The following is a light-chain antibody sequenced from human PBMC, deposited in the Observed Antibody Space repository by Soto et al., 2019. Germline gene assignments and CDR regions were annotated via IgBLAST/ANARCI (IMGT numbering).Light chain of an antibody. CDR3: QHYGGSLYT. J-gene: IGKJ2*01. Sequence: PGERATLSCRASQSLSSYLAWYQQKPGQAPRLLIYDASNRATGIPDRFSGSGSGTDFTLTISGLEPEDFAVYYCQHYGGSLYTFGQGTKLEIK. V-gene: IGKV3-20*01. CDR1: QSLSSY. CDR2: DAS.